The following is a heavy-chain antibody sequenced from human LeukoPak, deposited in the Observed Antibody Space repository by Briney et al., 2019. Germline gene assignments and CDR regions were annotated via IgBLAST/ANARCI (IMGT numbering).Heavy chain of an antibody. CDR2: ISGSGGST. CDR3: AKADLLKVVTVDYFDY. Sequence: GGSLRLSCAASGFTFSSYAMSWVRQAPGKGLEWVSAISGSGGSTYYADSVKGRFIISRDNSKNTLYLQMNSLRAEDTAVYYCAKADLLKVVTVDYFDYWGQGTLVTVSS. V-gene: IGHV3-23*01. D-gene: IGHD4-23*01. J-gene: IGHJ4*02. CDR1: GFTFSSYA.